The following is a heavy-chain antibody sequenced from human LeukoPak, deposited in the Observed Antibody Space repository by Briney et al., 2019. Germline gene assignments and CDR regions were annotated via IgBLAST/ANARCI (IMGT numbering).Heavy chain of an antibody. CDR2: ITTSSDYK. CDR1: GFTFSAYT. V-gene: IGHV3-21*01. CDR3: ARDPAATPLDY. D-gene: IGHD6-13*01. J-gene: IGHJ4*02. Sequence: PGGFLRLSXAASGFTFSAYTMSWVRQAPGKGLEWVSSITTSSDYKYYADSLRGRLTISRDNAKNSLFLQMNSLRGDDTAVYYCARDPAATPLDYWGQGILVTVSS.